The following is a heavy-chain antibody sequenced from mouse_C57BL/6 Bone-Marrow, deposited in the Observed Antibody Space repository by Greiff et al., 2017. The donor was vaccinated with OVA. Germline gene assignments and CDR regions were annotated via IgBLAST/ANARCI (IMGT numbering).Heavy chain of an antibody. J-gene: IGHJ2*01. CDR2: IDPSDSYT. V-gene: IGHV1-50*01. CDR3: ARSWFDY. Sequence: QVQLQQPGAELVKPGASVKLSCKASGYTFTSYWMQWVKQRPGQGLEWIGEIDPSDSYTNYNQKFKGKATLTVDTSSSTAYMQLSSLTSEDSAVYYCARSWFDYWGQGITLTVSS. CDR1: GYTFTSYW.